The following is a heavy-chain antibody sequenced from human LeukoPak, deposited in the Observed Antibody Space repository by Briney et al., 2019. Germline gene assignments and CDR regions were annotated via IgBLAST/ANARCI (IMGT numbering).Heavy chain of an antibody. J-gene: IGHJ4*02. V-gene: IGHV1-46*02. CDR1: GYTFNRYY. CDR2: INPSGGST. CDR3: ARAGDTAMVIEY. D-gene: IGHD5-18*01. Sequence: ASVKVSCKASGYTFNRYYMHWVRQAPGQGLEWMGIINPSGGSTSHAQTFQGRVTMTRDTSTSTVYVELSSLRSEDTAVYYCARAGDTAMVIEYWGQGTLVTISS.